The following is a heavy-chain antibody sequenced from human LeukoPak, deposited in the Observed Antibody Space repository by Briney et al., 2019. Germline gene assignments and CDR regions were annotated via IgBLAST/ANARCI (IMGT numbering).Heavy chain of an antibody. CDR1: GFTFSSYW. D-gene: IGHD3-16*01. V-gene: IGHV3-74*01. CDR3: ARDQPFEGFDP. Sequence: RGSLRLSCAASGFTFSSYWMHWVRQAPGKGLVWVSRINSDGSSTSYADSVKGRFTISRDNAKNTLYLQMNSLRAEDTAVYYCARDQPFEGFDPWGQGTLVTVSS. J-gene: IGHJ5*02. CDR2: INSDGSST.